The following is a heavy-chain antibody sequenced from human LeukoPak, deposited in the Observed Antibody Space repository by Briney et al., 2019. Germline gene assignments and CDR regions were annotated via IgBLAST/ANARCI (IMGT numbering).Heavy chain of an antibody. CDR1: GFTFSSYA. D-gene: IGHD3-10*01. CDR3: ANLPNGSGMSDGD. CDR2: ISGSGGST. Sequence: GGSLRLSCAASGFTFSSYAMSWVRQAPGKGLEWVSAISGSGGSTYYADSVKGRFTISRDNSKNTLYLQMNSLRAEDTAVYYCANLPNGSGMSDGDWGQGTLVTVSS. J-gene: IGHJ4*02. V-gene: IGHV3-23*01.